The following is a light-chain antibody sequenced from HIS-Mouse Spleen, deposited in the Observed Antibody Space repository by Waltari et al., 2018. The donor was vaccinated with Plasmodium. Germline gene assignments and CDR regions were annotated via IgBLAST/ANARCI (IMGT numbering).Light chain of an antibody. CDR3: CSYAGSYTWV. CDR2: DVS. CDR1: SSAVGGYYY. Sequence: QSALTQPRSVSGSPGQSVTISCTGTSSAVGGYYYFPWYQQHPGQAPKLMSYDVSKRPSGVPDRFSGSKSGNTASLTISGLQAEDEADYYCCSYAGSYTWVFGGGTKLTVL. V-gene: IGLV2-11*01. J-gene: IGLJ3*02.